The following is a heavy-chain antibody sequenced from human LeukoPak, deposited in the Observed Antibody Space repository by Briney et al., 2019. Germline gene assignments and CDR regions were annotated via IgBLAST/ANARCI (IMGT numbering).Heavy chain of an antibody. Sequence: GGSLRLSCAASGFTFSSYSMNWVRQAPGKGLEWVANIKQDGSEKYYVDSVKGRFTISRDNAKNSLYLQMNSLRAEDTAVYYCARYSGSYEVNYYYYYGMDVWGQGTTVTVSS. J-gene: IGHJ6*02. CDR2: IKQDGSEK. D-gene: IGHD1-26*01. CDR1: GFTFSSYS. V-gene: IGHV3-7*03. CDR3: ARYSGSYEVNYYYYYGMDV.